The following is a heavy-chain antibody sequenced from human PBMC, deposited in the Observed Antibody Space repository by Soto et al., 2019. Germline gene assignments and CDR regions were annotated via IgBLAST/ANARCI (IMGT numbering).Heavy chain of an antibody. V-gene: IGHV1-69*01. CDR2: IIPLFGTP. J-gene: IGHJ4*02. CDR1: GGTFNNDA. CDR3: TREVIGEMYTRGHCDF. Sequence: QVHLVQSGAELRKPGSSVKVSCKASGGTFNNDAFSWVRQAPGQGLEWMGGIIPLFGTPTYADKFKGRVTISADESANTAYIALNSLAYEDTAIYFCTREVIGEMYTRGHCDFWGPGTLVTVSS. D-gene: IGHD3-10*01.